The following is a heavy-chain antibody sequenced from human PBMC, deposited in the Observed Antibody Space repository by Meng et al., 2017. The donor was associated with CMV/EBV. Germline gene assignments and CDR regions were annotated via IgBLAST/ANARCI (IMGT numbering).Heavy chain of an antibody. CDR1: GFTVSSNY. CDR3: ARERVVVVPAATLDYGMDV. CDR2: IYSGGST. D-gene: IGHD2-2*01. J-gene: IGHJ6*02. Sequence: GESLKISCAASGFTVSSNYMSWVRQAPGQGLEWVSVIYSGGSTYYADSVKGRFTISRDNSKNTLYLQMNSLRAEDTAVYYCARERVVVVPAATLDYGMDVWGQGTTVTVSS. V-gene: IGHV3-53*01.